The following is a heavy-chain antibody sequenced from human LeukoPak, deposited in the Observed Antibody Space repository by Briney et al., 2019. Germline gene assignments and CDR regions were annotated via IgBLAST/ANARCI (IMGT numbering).Heavy chain of an antibody. D-gene: IGHD6-25*01. CDR2: IKQDGSEK. CDR1: GFTFSSYA. V-gene: IGHV3-7*01. J-gene: IGHJ4*02. Sequence: GGSLRLSCAASGFTFSSYAMSWVRQAPGKGLEWVANIKQDGSEKYYVDSVKGRFTISRDNAKNSLYLQMNSLRAEDTAVYYCARGGYVHYFDYWGQGTLVTVSS. CDR3: ARGGYVHYFDY.